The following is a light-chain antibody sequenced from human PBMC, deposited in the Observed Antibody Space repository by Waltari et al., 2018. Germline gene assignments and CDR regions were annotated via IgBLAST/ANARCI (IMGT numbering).Light chain of an antibody. CDR1: QSVRRS. Sequence: IVLAQSPGTLSLSPGERATLSCRASQSVRRSLAWYQQKPGQAPRLLIYCTSIRATGIPDRFSGSGSGTDFSLTISRLESEDFAVYYCQHYVRLPATFGQGTKVEIK. CDR3: QHYVRLPAT. CDR2: CTS. J-gene: IGKJ1*01. V-gene: IGKV3-20*01.